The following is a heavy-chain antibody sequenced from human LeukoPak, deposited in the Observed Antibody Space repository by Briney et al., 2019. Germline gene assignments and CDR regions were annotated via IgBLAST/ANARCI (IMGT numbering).Heavy chain of an antibody. Sequence: ASVTVSCKASGYTFTSYYMHWVRQAPGQGLEWMGIINPSGGSTSYAQKFQGRVTMTRDTSTSTVYMELSSLRSEDTAVYYCARGPPRDTAMVANWFDPWGQGTLVTVSS. J-gene: IGHJ5*02. CDR2: INPSGGST. D-gene: IGHD5-18*01. CDR1: GYTFTSYY. CDR3: ARGPPRDTAMVANWFDP. V-gene: IGHV1-46*01.